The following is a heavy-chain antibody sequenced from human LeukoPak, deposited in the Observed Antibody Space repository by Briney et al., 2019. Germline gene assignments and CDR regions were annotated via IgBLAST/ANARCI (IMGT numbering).Heavy chain of an antibody. J-gene: IGHJ4*02. CDR2: IKRDGSEK. D-gene: IGHD4-11*01. V-gene: IGHV3-7*03. Sequence: GGSLRLSCAASGFTFSDFWMSWVRLAPGKGLEWVANIKRDGSEKYYVDSVKGRFTVSRDNAKNSLYLQMNSLRAEDTAVYYCARTRTTGVPRYLDYWGQGTLVTASS. CDR3: ARTRTTGVPRYLDY. CDR1: GFTFSDFW.